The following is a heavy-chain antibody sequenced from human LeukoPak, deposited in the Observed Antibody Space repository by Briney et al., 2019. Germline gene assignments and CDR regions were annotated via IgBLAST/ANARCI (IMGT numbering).Heavy chain of an antibody. Sequence: GASVKVSCKASGYTFTSYGISWVRQAPGQGLEWMGWISAYNGNTNYAQKLQGRVTMTTDTSTSTAYMELRSLRSDDTAVYYCARSPPGDYDFWSAPDYWGQGTLVTVSS. CDR1: GYTFTSYG. CDR2: ISAYNGNT. J-gene: IGHJ4*02. D-gene: IGHD3-3*01. CDR3: ARSPPGDYDFWSAPDY. V-gene: IGHV1-18*01.